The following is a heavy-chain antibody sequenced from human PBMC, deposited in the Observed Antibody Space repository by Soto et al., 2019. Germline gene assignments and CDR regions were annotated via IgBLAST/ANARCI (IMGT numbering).Heavy chain of an antibody. CDR3: ARGGAVAGGAFDI. CDR1: VGTFSSYA. Sequence: SVKVSCKASVGTFSSYAISWVRQAPGQGLEWMGGIIPIFGTANYAQKFQGRVTITADESTSTAYMELSSLRSEDTAVYYCARGGAVAGGAFDIWGQGTMVTVSS. V-gene: IGHV1-69*13. J-gene: IGHJ3*02. CDR2: IIPIFGTA. D-gene: IGHD6-19*01.